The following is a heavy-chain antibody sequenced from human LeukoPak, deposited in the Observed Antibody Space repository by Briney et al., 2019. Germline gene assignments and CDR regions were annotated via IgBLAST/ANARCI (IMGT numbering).Heavy chain of an antibody. CDR3: AREGPPGGPDY. V-gene: IGHV3-9*01. CDR2: ISWNSGSI. CDR1: GFTFDDYA. Sequence: PGRSLRLSCAASGFTFDDYAMHWVRQAPGKGLEWVSGISWNSGSIGYADSVKGRFTISRDNAKNSLYLQMNSLRAEDTAVYYCAREGPPGGPDYWGQGTLVTVSS. J-gene: IGHJ4*02. D-gene: IGHD1-26*01.